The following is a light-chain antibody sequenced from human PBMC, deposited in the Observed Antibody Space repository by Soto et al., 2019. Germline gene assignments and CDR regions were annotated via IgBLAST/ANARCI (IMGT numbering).Light chain of an antibody. Sequence: AIQLTQSPSSLSASVGDRVTITCRTSQGIENDLAWYQQRPGKAPKLLIYAISTLQTGVPSRFSGTGSGTDFILSISSLQPEDSATYYCLQDNSYPYTFGQGTKLEIK. CDR2: AIS. J-gene: IGKJ2*01. CDR3: LQDNSYPYT. V-gene: IGKV1-6*01. CDR1: QGIEND.